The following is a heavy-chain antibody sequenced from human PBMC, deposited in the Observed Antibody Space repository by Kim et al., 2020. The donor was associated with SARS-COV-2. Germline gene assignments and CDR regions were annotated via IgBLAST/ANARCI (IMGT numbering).Heavy chain of an antibody. D-gene: IGHD6-13*01. Sequence: VKGQFTISKDNAKNSLYLQMNSLRAEDTAVYYCARVGAAGHYYYYYGMDVWGQGTTVTVSS. CDR3: ARVGAAGHYYYYYGMDV. V-gene: IGHV3-11*04. J-gene: IGHJ6*02.